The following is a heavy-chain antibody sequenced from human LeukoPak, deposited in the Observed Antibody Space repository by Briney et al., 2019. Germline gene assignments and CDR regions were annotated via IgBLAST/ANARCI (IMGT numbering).Heavy chain of an antibody. J-gene: IGHJ6*03. CDR1: GGTFSNYA. V-gene: IGHV1-46*01. Sequence: ASVKVSCKASGGTFSNYAISWVRQAPGQGLEWMGIINPSGGSTSYAQKFQGRVTMTRDMSTSTVYMELSSLRSEDTAVYYCARDREPLEGMVRGVPGYYMDVWGKGTTVTVSS. CDR2: INPSGGST. CDR3: ARDREPLEGMVRGVPGYYMDV. D-gene: IGHD3-10*01.